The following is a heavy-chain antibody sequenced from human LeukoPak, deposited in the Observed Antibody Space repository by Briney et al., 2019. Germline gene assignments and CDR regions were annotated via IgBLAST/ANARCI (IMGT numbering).Heavy chain of an antibody. CDR2: IRQDGNEK. Sequence: GGSLRLSCAASGFTFSNYWMSWVRQAPGKGLEWVANIRQDGNEKYYVGSVRGRFTISRDNAKNSLYLQMNSLRAEDTAVYYCAMHYDILTGTFPYYWGQGTLVTVSS. V-gene: IGHV3-7*03. CDR1: GFTFSNYW. CDR3: AMHYDILTGTFPYY. J-gene: IGHJ4*02. D-gene: IGHD3-9*01.